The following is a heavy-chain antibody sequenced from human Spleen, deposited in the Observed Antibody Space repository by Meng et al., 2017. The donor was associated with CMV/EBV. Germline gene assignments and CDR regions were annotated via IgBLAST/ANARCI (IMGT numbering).Heavy chain of an antibody. V-gene: IGHV3-48*03. CDR1: GFTFGSYE. CDR3: AKEAAPGRGRYYYGMDV. CDR2: INNRGSTT. D-gene: IGHD3-10*01. Sequence: GESLKISCAAPGFTFGSYEMTWVRQAPGKGLEWISYINNRGSTTYYADSVRGRFTISRDNSKNTLYLQMTSLRAEDTAIYYCAKEAAPGRGRYYYGMDVWGQGTTVTVSS. J-gene: IGHJ6*02.